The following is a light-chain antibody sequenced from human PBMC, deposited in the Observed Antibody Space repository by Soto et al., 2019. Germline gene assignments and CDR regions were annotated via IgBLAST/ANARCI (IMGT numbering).Light chain of an antibody. CDR1: QSISTY. CDR3: QQRYSTPRT. Sequence: DIQMTQSPSSLSASVGDRVTITCRASQSISTYLNWYQQKVGKAPKLLIYAASSLQRGVPSRLSGSGSGTDFTLTISSLQPEDFATYYCQQRYSTPRTFGQGTKLEIK. J-gene: IGKJ2*02. CDR2: AAS. V-gene: IGKV1-39*01.